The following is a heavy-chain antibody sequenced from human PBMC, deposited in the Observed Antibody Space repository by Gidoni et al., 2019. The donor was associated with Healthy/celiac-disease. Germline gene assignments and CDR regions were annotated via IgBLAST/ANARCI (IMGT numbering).Heavy chain of an antibody. Sequence: QMQLVQSGPEVKKPGTSVKVSCKASGFTFTSSAMQWVRQARGQRLEWIGWIVVGSGNTNYAQKFQERVTITRDMSTSTAYMELSSLRSEDTAVYYCAADLRAKQLTYGMDVWGQGTTVTVSS. CDR1: GFTFTSSA. J-gene: IGHJ6*02. CDR3: AADLRAKQLTYGMDV. V-gene: IGHV1-58*02. D-gene: IGHD6-13*01. CDR2: IVVGSGNT.